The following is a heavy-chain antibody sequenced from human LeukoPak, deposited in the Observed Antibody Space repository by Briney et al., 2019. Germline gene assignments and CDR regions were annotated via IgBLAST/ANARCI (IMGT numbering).Heavy chain of an antibody. CDR1: GGSISSGDYY. CDR2: IYYSGIT. CDR3: ARASLYCSGGSCYHIAEYFQH. J-gene: IGHJ1*01. V-gene: IGHV4-30-4*08. Sequence: SQTLSLXCTVSGGSISSGDYYWSWIRQPPGKGLEWIGYIYYSGITYYNPSLKSRVTISVDTSKNQFSLKLSSVTAADTAVYYCARASLYCSGGSCYHIAEYFQHWGQGTLVTVSS. D-gene: IGHD2-15*01.